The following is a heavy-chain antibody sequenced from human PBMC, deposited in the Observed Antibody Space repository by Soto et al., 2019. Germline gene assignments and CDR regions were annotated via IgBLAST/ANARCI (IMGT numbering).Heavy chain of an antibody. D-gene: IGHD3-3*01. J-gene: IGHJ5*02. CDR3: AGRGIWSGYQRTLDP. CDR1: GGSISSYY. V-gene: IGHV4-59*08. CDR2: IYYSGST. Sequence: SETLSLTCTVSGGSISSYYWSWIRQPPGKGLEWIGYIYYSGSTNYNPSLKSRVTISVDTSKNQFSLKLSSVTAADTAVYYCAGRGIWSGYQRTLDPWGHETLVIDAS.